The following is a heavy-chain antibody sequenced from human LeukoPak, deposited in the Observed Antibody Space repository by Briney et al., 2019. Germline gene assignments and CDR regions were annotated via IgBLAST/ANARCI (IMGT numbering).Heavy chain of an antibody. J-gene: IGHJ4*02. CDR2: IHYSGAT. Sequence: SETLSLTCAVYGGSITGYYWSWIRQTPGRGLEWVGEIHYSGATSYNPSLKSRATISTDTSKNHFSLRLSSVTAADTAVYFCARGNILTGYCFDFWGQRALVTVSS. CDR1: GGSITGYY. CDR3: ARGNILTGYCFDF. D-gene: IGHD3-9*01. V-gene: IGHV4-34*01.